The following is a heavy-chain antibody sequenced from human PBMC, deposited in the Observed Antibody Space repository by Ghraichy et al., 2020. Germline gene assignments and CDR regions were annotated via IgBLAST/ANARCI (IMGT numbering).Heavy chain of an antibody. CDR2: IYYNGNT. CDR3: ARGLNSGHYYYYYYMDV. D-gene: IGHD1-26*01. J-gene: IGHJ6*03. Sequence: GSLSLTCTVSGGSISSYYWNWIRQPPGRGLEWIGYIYYNGNTNYNPSLKSRVTISEDTSNNQFSLRLSSVTAADTAVYYCARGLNSGHYYYYYYMDVWGKGTPVTVSS. CDR1: GGSISSYY. V-gene: IGHV4-59*01.